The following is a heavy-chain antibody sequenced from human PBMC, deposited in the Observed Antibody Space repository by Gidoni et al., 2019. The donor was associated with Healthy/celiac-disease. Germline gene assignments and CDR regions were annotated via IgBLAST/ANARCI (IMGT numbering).Heavy chain of an antibody. CDR3: ARALRITMVRGVRRGDYGMDV. CDR1: GFSFCSYS. Sequence: EVQLVESGGGLVQPGGSLRLSCAASGFSFCSYSMTWVRHAPGQGLEWVSYISSSSSTLYYADSVKGRFTISRDNAKNSLYLQMNSLRAEDTAVYYCARALRITMVRGVRRGDYGMDVWGQGTTVTVSS. CDR2: ISSSSSTL. D-gene: IGHD3-10*01. V-gene: IGHV3-48*01. J-gene: IGHJ6*02.